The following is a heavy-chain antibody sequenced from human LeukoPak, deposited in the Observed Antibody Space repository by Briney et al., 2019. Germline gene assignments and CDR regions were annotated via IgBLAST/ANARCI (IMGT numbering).Heavy chain of an antibody. J-gene: IGHJ4*02. Sequence: ASVKVSCKASGYTFTSYDINWVRQATGQGLEWMGWISAYNGNTNYAQKFQGRVTMARDTSISTAYMELSRLRSDDTAVYYCARDQDSGSHNFDYWGQGTLVTVSS. CDR1: GYTFTSYD. V-gene: IGHV1-2*02. CDR3: ARDQDSGSHNFDY. D-gene: IGHD1-26*01. CDR2: ISAYNGNT.